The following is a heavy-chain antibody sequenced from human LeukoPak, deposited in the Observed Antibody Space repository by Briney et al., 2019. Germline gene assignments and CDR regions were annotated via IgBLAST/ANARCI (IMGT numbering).Heavy chain of an antibody. CDR3: ARGPLGRNRYYYGMDV. CDR1: GFTFSSYS. Sequence: GGSLRLSCAASGFTFSSYSMNWARQAPGKGLEWVSSISSSSSYIYYADSVKGRFTISRDNAKNSLYLQMNSLRAEDTAVYCCARGPLGRNRYYYGMDVWGQGTTVTVSS. V-gene: IGHV3-21*01. D-gene: IGHD1-26*01. CDR2: ISSSSSYI. J-gene: IGHJ6*02.